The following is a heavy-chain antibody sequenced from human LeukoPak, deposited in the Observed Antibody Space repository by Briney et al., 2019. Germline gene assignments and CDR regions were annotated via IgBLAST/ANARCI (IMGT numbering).Heavy chain of an antibody. CDR2: ISGPGGST. CDR1: GFSFSSYA. J-gene: IGHJ4*02. Sequence: GGSLRLSCAASGFSFSSYAMSWVRQAPGKGLEWVSSISGPGGSTYYADSMKGRFTISRDNSKNTLYLQMNSLSAEDTAMYYCARESRDGYSFRPGSHWGKGTLVTVSS. CDR3: ARESRDGYSFRPGSH. D-gene: IGHD5-24*01. V-gene: IGHV3-23*01.